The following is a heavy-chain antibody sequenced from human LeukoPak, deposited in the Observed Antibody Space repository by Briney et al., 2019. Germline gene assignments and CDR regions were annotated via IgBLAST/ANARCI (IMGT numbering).Heavy chain of an antibody. CDR3: ARATYDFWSGYLKA. D-gene: IGHD3-3*01. J-gene: IGHJ5*02. CDR2: MNPNSGNT. V-gene: IGHV1-8*03. CDR1: GYTFTSYD. Sequence: ASVKVSCKASGYTFTSYDINWVRQATGQGLEWMGWMNPNSGNTGYAQKFQGRVTITRNTSISTAYMELSSLRSEDTAVYYCARATYDFWSGYLKAWGQGTLVTVSS.